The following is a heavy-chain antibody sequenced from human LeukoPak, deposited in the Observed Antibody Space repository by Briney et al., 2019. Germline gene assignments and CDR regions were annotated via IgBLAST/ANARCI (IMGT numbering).Heavy chain of an antibody. J-gene: IGHJ4*02. Sequence: GGSLRLSCAASGFTFSSYEMNWVRQAPGKGLEWVSYISSSGSTIYYADSVKGRFTISRDNAKNSLYLQMSSLRAEDTAVYYCARDRPYFDYWGQGTLVTVSS. V-gene: IGHV3-48*03. CDR2: ISSSGSTI. CDR1: GFTFSSYE. CDR3: ARDRPYFDY.